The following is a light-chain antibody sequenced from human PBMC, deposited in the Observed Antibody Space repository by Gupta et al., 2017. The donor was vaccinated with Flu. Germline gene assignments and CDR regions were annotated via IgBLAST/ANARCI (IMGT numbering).Light chain of an antibody. CDR3: SSYTNTNNLVV. CDR1: RSDVGGDKY. J-gene: IGLJ2*01. V-gene: IGLV2-14*01. Sequence: SAISCTGTRSDVGGDKYGSWNQQHTGKAPRLMIFEVSNRTSGGADRFSGTKSGNTATMTIAGLQAEVEADYYCSSYTNTNNLVVFGGGTKLTVL. CDR2: EVS.